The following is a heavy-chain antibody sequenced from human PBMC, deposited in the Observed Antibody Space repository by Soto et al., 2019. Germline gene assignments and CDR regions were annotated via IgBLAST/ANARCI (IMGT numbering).Heavy chain of an antibody. V-gene: IGHV6-1*01. D-gene: IGHD6-19*01. CDR1: GDSVSSNSAA. CDR3: AREGSSDWYGNWFDP. Sequence: SQTLSLTCAISGDSVSSNSAAWSWIRQSPSRGLEWLGRTYYRSQWYNDYALSVKSRITINPDTSKNQFSLQLKSVTPEDTAVYYCAREGSSDWYGNWFDPWGQGTLVTVSS. J-gene: IGHJ5*02. CDR2: TYYRSQWYN.